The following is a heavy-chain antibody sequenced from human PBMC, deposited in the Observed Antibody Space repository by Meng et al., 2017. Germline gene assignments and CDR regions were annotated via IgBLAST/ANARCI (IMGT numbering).Heavy chain of an antibody. Sequence: GSLRLSCAVYGGSFSGYYWSWIRQPPGKGLEWIGEINHSGSTNYNPSLKSRVTIAVDTSKNQFSLKLSSVTAADTAVYYCARGPRYSSSWPRGGKIDYWARGPVAT. D-gene: IGHD6-13*01. CDR3: ARGPRYSSSWPRGGKIDY. CDR2: INHSGST. CDR1: GGSFSGYY. V-gene: IGHV4-34*01. J-gene: IGHJ4*02.